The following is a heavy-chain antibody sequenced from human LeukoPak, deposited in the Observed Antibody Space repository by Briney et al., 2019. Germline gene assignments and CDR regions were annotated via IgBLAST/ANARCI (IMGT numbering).Heavy chain of an antibody. V-gene: IGHV3-30*02. CDR1: GFTFSSYG. Sequence: GGSLRLSCAASGFTFSSYGMHWVRQAPGTGLEGVAHIRADENYKHYAASVKGRFTISRDNSKNTVYVQMNSLRPEDTAVYYCAKDAHWSADHWGQGTLVTVSS. J-gene: IGHJ5*02. CDR2: IRADENYK. D-gene: IGHD3-3*01. CDR3: AKDAHWSADH.